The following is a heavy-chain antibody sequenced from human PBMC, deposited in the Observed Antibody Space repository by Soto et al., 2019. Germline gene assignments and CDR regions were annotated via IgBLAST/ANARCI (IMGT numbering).Heavy chain of an antibody. D-gene: IGHD1-26*01. CDR2: IVPIFGTA. V-gene: IGHV1-69*06. Sequence: QVQLVQSGAEVKKPGSSVKVSCKASGGTFSSYAISWVRQAPGQGLEWMGGIVPIFGTANYAQKFQGRVTITADKSTSTAYMELSSLRSEDTAVYYCASPPWGVGATGYYYYGMDVWGQGTTVTVSS. CDR1: GGTFSSYA. J-gene: IGHJ6*02. CDR3: ASPPWGVGATGYYYYGMDV.